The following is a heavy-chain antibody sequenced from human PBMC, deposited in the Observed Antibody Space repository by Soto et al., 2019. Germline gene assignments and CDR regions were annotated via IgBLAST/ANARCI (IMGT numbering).Heavy chain of an antibody. J-gene: IGHJ5*02. D-gene: IGHD6-13*01. CDR1: GGSISSYY. V-gene: IGHV4-59*01. Sequence: PSETLSLTCTVSGGSISSYYWSWIRQPPGKGLEWIGHIYYSGSTNYNPSLKSRVTISVDTSKNQFSLKLSSVTAADTAVYYCARDSPYSSSWGWFDPWGQGTLVTVSS. CDR2: IYYSGST. CDR3: ARDSPYSSSWGWFDP.